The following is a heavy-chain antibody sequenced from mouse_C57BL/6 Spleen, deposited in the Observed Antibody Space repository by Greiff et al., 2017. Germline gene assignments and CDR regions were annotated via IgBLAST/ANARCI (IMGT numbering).Heavy chain of an antibody. CDR3: ARDGELGSFAY. Sequence: QVQLQQPGAELVRPGSSVKLSCKASGYTFTSYWMHWVKQRPIQGLEWIGNIDPSDSETHYNQKFKDKATLTVDKSSSTAYMQLSSLTSADSAVYYCARDGELGSFAYWGQGTLVTVSA. D-gene: IGHD2-13*01. J-gene: IGHJ3*01. CDR1: GYTFTSYW. CDR2: IDPSDSET. V-gene: IGHV1-52*01.